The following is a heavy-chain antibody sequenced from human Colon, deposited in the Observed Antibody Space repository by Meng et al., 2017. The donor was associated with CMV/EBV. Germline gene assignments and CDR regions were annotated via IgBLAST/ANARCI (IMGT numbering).Heavy chain of an antibody. CDR1: GFTFNSYA. V-gene: IGHV3-23*01. D-gene: IGHD4-23*01. J-gene: IGHJ4*02. CDR3: AKDCGGNSGCLDY. CDR2: ITGSGGVT. Sequence: CAASGFTFNSYAINWVRQAPGEGLEWISSITGSGGVTYYADSVKGRFTISRDNSKNTVYLQMISLRAEDTAVYYCAKDCGGNSGCLDYWGQGALVTVSS.